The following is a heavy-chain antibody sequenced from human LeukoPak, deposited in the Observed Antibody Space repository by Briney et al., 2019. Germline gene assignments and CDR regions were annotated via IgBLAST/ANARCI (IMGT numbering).Heavy chain of an antibody. J-gene: IGHJ5*02. V-gene: IGHV3-33*01. Sequence: PGRSLRLSCAASGFTFSSYGMHWVRQAPGKGLEWVAVIWYDGSNKYYADSVKGRFTVSRDNSKNTLYLQMNSLRAEDTAVYYCARDGRDDFWSGYYSAVEIDPWGQGTLVTVSS. D-gene: IGHD3-3*01. CDR2: IWYDGSNK. CDR3: ARDGRDDFWSGYYSAVEIDP. CDR1: GFTFSSYG.